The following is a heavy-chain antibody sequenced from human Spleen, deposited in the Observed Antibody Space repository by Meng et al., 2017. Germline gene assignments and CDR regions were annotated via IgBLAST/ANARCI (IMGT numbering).Heavy chain of an antibody. CDR2: TYYKSRWYN. V-gene: IGHV6-1*01. CDR3: ARDPAAFDF. CDR1: GDSVSSNSAA. Sequence: QVLLQQSGPGLVKPSQTLSLTCAISGDSVSSNSAAWNWIRRSPSRGLEWLGRTYYKSRWYNGYAASVKSRITINPDTSKNQFSLQLNSVTSEDTAVYYCARDPAAFDFWGQGILVTVSS. J-gene: IGHJ4*02. D-gene: IGHD6-25*01.